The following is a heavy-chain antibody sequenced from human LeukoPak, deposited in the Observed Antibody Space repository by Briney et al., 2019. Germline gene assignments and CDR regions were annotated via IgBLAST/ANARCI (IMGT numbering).Heavy chain of an antibody. CDR1: GGSFSDYY. V-gene: IGHV4-34*01. CDR3: ARGVGRKMDV. J-gene: IGHJ6*02. Sequence: SETLSLTCAVYGGSFSDYYWSWIRQPPGKGLEWIGEIYHSGSTNYNPSLKSRVTISVDKSKNQFSLKLSSVTAADTAVYYCARGVGRKMDVWGQGTTVTVSS. D-gene: IGHD2-2*01. CDR2: IYHSGST.